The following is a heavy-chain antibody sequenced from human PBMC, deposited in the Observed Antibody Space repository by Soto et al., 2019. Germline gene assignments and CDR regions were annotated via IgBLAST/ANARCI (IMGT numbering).Heavy chain of an antibody. CDR2: IYYSGST. V-gene: IGHV4-31*03. J-gene: IGHJ3*02. D-gene: IGHD3-10*01. CDR1: GGSISSGGYY. CDR3: ARRGITMVRGVTNDAFDI. Sequence: PSETLSLTCTVSGGSISSGGYYWSWIRQHPGKGLEWIGYIYYSGSTYYNPSLKSRVTISVDTSKNQFSLKLSSVTAADTAVYYCARRGITMVRGVTNDAFDIWGQGTMVTVSS.